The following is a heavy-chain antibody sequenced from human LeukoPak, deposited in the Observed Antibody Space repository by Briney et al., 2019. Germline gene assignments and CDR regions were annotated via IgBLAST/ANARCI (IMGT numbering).Heavy chain of an antibody. CDR3: AKQSAGSAAWYSLHYDF. J-gene: IGHJ4*02. CDR1: GFTFSSYA. CDR2: LSGSGAYT. Sequence: PGGSLRLSCAASGFTFSSYAMSWVRQAPGKGLEWVSTLSGSGAYTYYADSVKGRFTISRDNSKDTLYLQMNGLRAEDTAVYFCAKQSAGSAAWYSLHYDFWGQGTLVTVSS. V-gene: IGHV3-23*01. D-gene: IGHD6-13*01.